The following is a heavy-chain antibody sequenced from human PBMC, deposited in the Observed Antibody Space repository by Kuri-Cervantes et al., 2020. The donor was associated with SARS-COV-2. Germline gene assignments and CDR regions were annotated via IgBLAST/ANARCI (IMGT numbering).Heavy chain of an antibody. D-gene: IGHD5-18*01. CDR3: ARDGVPHSAVAYYYSYNMDV. Sequence: GESLKISCAASGFTFSSYGMHWVRQAPGKGLEWVAVIWYDGSNKYYADSVKGRFTISRDNSKNTLYLQMNSLRAEDTAVYYCARDGVPHSAVAYYYSYNMDVWGKGTTVTVSS. J-gene: IGHJ6*03. CDR1: GFTFSSYG. CDR2: IWYDGSNK. V-gene: IGHV3-33*01.